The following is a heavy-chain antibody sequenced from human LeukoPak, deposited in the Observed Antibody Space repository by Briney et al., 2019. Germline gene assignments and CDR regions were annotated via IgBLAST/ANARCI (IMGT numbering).Heavy chain of an antibody. CDR2: TYNDGTT. CDR3: AKDSYSSGWEYYFDY. Sequence: GGSLRLSCAASGFTVRSSYMNWVRQAPGKGLEWVSVTYNDGTTYYADSVKGRVTISRDNSKNTLYLQMNSLRVEDTAVYYCAKDSYSSGWEYYFDYWGQGTLVTVSS. V-gene: IGHV3-53*01. J-gene: IGHJ4*02. CDR1: GFTVRSSY. D-gene: IGHD6-19*01.